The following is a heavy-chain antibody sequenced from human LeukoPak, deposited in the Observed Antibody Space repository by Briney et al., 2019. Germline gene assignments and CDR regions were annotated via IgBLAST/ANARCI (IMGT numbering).Heavy chain of an antibody. D-gene: IGHD5-24*01. Sequence: PGGSLRLSCAASGFRFGDYWMTWARHIPGKGLEWVANIKQDGAEKHYAESVEGRFIISRDNAKNSLFLEMDSLKVEDTAVYYCARRRDHMDVWGKGTTVTVSS. CDR1: GFRFGDYW. J-gene: IGHJ6*03. CDR2: IKQDGAEK. V-gene: IGHV3-7*01. CDR3: ARRRDHMDV.